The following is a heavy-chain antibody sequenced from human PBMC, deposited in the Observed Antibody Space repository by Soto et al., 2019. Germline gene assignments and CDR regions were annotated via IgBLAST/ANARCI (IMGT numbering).Heavy chain of an antibody. CDR3: IQSRCGGDCLQSYASYYYYGMDV. CDR1: AFSLSTGGVG. Sequence: QITLKESGPTLVKPTQTLTLTCTFSAFSLSTGGVGVGWIRQPPGKALEWLALIYWDDDKRYSPSLRSRLTITKNTSKNQGLLTMTNIDPVDTATYYCIQSRCGGDCLQSYASYYYYGMDVWGQGTTVTVSS. D-gene: IGHD2-21*02. CDR2: IYWDDDK. J-gene: IGHJ6*02. V-gene: IGHV2-5*02.